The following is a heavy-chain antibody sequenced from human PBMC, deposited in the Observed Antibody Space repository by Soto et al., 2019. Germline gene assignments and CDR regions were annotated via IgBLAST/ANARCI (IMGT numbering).Heavy chain of an antibody. CDR3: VRLIGNSWLDE. Sequence: SQTLSLTCVISGDSVSSNSVAWNWIRQSPSRGLEWLGRTYFRSEWYNEYALSVRSRITINPDTSKNQFSLQLNSVTPDDTAVDYCVRLIGNSWLDEWGQGTLVTVSS. CDR2: TYFRSEWYN. V-gene: IGHV6-1*01. D-gene: IGHD3-22*01. CDR1: GDSVSSNSVA. J-gene: IGHJ5*02.